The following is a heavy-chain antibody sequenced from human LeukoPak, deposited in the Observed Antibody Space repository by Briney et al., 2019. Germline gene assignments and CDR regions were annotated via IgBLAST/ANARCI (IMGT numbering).Heavy chain of an antibody. Sequence: GGSLRLSCAASGFTFSDYYMNWVRQAPGKGLEWVSYIITSGSTIYYADSVKGRFTISRDNAKNSLYLQMNSLRAEDTAVYYCARALGFGELYEVYYFDYWGQGTLVTVSS. J-gene: IGHJ4*02. CDR1: GFTFSDYY. CDR3: ARALGFGELYEVYYFDY. D-gene: IGHD3-10*01. V-gene: IGHV3-11*04. CDR2: IITSGSTI.